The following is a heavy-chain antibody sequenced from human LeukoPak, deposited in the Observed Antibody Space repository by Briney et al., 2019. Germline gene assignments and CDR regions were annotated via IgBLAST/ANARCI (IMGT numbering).Heavy chain of an antibody. Sequence: GGSLRLSCAASGFTVSSNYMSWVRQAPGKGLEWVSVIYSAGNTYYADSVQGRFTMSRENPENTLYLQMNSLRAGDTAVYYCARAHDRGYYYGFDYWGQGTLVTVSS. V-gene: IGHV3-66*01. D-gene: IGHD3-22*01. CDR2: IYSAGNT. CDR3: ARAHDRGYYYGFDY. CDR1: GFTVSSNY. J-gene: IGHJ4*02.